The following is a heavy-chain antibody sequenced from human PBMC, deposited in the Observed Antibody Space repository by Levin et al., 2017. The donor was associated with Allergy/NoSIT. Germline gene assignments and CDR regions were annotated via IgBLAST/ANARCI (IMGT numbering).Heavy chain of an antibody. J-gene: IGHJ6*02. Sequence: GASVKVSCAASGFTFSSYAMSWVRQAPGKGLEWVSAISGSGGSTYYADSVKGRFTISRDNSKNTLYLQMNSLRAEDTAVYYCAIPITIFGVVIGDYYGMDVWGQGTTVTVSS. V-gene: IGHV3-23*01. CDR1: GFTFSSYA. CDR2: ISGSGGST. D-gene: IGHD3-3*01. CDR3: AIPITIFGVVIGDYYGMDV.